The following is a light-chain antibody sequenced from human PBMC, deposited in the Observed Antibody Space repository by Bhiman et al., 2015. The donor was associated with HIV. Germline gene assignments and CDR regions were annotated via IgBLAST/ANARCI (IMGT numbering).Light chain of an antibody. Sequence: QSALTQPASVSGSPGQSITISCTGTSSDVGSYNLVSWYQQHPGKAPKLMIYDVSKRPSGVSNRFSGSTSGNTASLTISGLQAEDEADYYCSSYTSSSTYVFGTGTKVTVL. V-gene: IGLV2-14*02. CDR3: SSYTSSSTYV. J-gene: IGLJ1*01. CDR1: SSDVGSYNL. CDR2: DVS.